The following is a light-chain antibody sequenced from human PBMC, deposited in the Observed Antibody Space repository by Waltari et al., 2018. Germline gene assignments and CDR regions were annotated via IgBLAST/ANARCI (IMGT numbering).Light chain of an antibody. CDR2: QAS. J-gene: IGKJ4*01. V-gene: IGKV1-5*03. CDR1: QRIGSS. CDR3: QQYFSYSPGFT. Sequence: DIQMTQSPSTLSASVGDRVTLTCRASQRIGSSLAWYQQKPGKAPTLLIHQASSLESGVPSRFSVGGSGTEFTLTISSLQPDDFATYYCQQYFSYSPGFTFGGGTKVEIK.